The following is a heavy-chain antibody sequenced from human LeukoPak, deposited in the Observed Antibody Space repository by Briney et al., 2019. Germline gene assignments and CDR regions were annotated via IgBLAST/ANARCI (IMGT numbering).Heavy chain of an antibody. V-gene: IGHV4-34*01. CDR3: RGSGDSDY. Sequence: PSETLSLTCAVYGGSFSGYYCSWIRQPPGKGLEWIGEINHSGSTNYNPSLKSRVTISVDTSKNQFSLKLSFVTAADTAVYYCRGSGDSDYWGQGTMVTVSS. J-gene: IGHJ4*02. CDR2: INHSGST. D-gene: IGHD3-10*01. CDR1: GGSFSGYY.